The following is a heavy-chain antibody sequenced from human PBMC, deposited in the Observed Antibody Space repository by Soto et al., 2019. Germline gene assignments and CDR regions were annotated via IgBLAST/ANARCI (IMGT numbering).Heavy chain of an antibody. V-gene: IGHV4-59*08. CDR1: GGSISSYY. Sequence: SETLSLTCTVSGGSISSYYWSWIRQPPGKGLEWIGYIYYSGSTNYNPSLKSRVTISVDTSKNQFSLKLSSVTAADTAVCYCARGREYRVNVFDIWGQGTMVTVSS. D-gene: IGHD2-21*01. CDR3: ARGREYRVNVFDI. CDR2: IYYSGST. J-gene: IGHJ3*02.